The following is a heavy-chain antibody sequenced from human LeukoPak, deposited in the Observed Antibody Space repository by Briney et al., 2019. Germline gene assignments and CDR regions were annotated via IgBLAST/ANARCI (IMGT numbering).Heavy chain of an antibody. D-gene: IGHD3-10*01. V-gene: IGHV1-2*02. CDR3: ARTEYYYGSGSLPNGMDV. CDR2: INPNSGGT. CDR1: GYTFTGYY. Sequence: GASVKVSCKASGYTFTGYYMHWVRQATGQGLEWMGWINPNSGGTNYAQKFQGRVTMTRDTSISTAYMELSRLRSDDTAVYYCARTEYYYGSGSLPNGMDVWGQDNTVTVSS. J-gene: IGHJ6*02.